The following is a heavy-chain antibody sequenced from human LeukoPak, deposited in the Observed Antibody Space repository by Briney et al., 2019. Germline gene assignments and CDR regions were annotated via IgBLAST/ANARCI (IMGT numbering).Heavy chain of an antibody. CDR3: VRETWFGQSYGMDV. Sequence: PGRSLRLSCAASGFTFDDYAMHWVRQAPGKGLEWVSGINWNSNNIVYADSVKGRFTISRDNAKKSLYLQMHSLRAEDTALYYCVRETWFGQSYGMDVWGQGTMVTVSS. CDR1: GFTFDDYA. CDR2: INWNSNNI. V-gene: IGHV3-9*01. D-gene: IGHD3-10*01. J-gene: IGHJ6*01.